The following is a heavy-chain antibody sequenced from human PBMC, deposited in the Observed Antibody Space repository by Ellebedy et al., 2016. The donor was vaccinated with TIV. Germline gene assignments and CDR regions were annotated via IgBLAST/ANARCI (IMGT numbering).Heavy chain of an antibody. D-gene: IGHD6-13*01. CDR3: AKPSDPNPGYSASWATYFDS. CDR1: GFTFRRFR. CDR2: ISSDGSKK. V-gene: IGHV3-30*18. Sequence: GESLKISXTASGFTFRRFRMHWVRQAPGKGLEWVGFISSDGSKKHYADSVEGRFTISRDNSQNTLFVQMNSLRAEDTAVYYCAKPSDPNPGYSASWATYFDSWGQGTLVTVSS. J-gene: IGHJ4*02.